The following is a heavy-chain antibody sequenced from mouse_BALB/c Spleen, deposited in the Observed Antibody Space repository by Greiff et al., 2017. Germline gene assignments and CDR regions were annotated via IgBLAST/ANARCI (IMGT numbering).Heavy chain of an antibody. CDR1: GYTFTDYW. Sequence: VQLQQPGAELVMPGASVKMSCKASGYTFTDYWMHWVKQRPGQGLEWIGAIDTSDSYTSYNQKFKGKATLTVDESSSTAYMQLSSLTSEDSAVYYCAREGDGYYVDYWGQGTSVTVSS. J-gene: IGHJ4*01. V-gene: IGHV1-69*01. CDR2: IDTSDSYT. D-gene: IGHD2-3*01. CDR3: AREGDGYYVDY.